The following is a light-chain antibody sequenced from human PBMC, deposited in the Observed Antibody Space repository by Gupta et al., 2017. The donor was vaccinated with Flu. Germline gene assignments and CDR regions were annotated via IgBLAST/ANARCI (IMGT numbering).Light chain of an antibody. CDR1: QSITGW. CDR3: QQYNSYTGT. V-gene: IGKV1-5*03. J-gene: IGKJ1*01. CDR2: KTS. Sequence: PSTLSASVGDRVTITCRASQSITGWLAWYQQKPGKAPKLLIYKTSNLESGVPSRFSGSGSGTEFTLTINSLQPDDFATYYCQQYNSYTGTFGQGTTVEIK.